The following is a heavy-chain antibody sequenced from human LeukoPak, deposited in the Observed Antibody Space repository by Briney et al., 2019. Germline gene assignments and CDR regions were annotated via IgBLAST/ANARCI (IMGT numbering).Heavy chain of an antibody. Sequence: SQTLSLTCTVSGGSISSGGYYWSWLRQHPGKGLEWIGYIYCSGSTYYNPSLKSRVTISVDTSKNQFSLKLSSVTAADTAVYYCARIVPAASAGLGFDYWGQGTLVTVSS. J-gene: IGHJ4*02. CDR2: IYCSGST. CDR1: GGSISSGGYY. V-gene: IGHV4-31*03. D-gene: IGHD2-2*01. CDR3: ARIVPAASAGLGFDY.